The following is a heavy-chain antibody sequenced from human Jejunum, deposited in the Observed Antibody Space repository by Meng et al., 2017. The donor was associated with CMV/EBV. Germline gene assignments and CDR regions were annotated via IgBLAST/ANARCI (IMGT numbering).Heavy chain of an antibody. Sequence: AASEFPLRTYTMSWLRTAPGKGLEWVSSITSSSTYIYYADSAKGRFTISRDNAKNSLYLQMNSLRADDTAVYYCARDYRRGDGSGWGQGTLVTVSS. CDR3: ARDYRRGDGSG. CDR2: ITSSSTYI. J-gene: IGHJ4*02. CDR1: EFPLRTYT. V-gene: IGHV3-21*01. D-gene: IGHD2-21*02.